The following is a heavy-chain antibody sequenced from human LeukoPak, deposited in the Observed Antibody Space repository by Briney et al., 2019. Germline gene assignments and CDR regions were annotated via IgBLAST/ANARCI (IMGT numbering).Heavy chain of an antibody. J-gene: IGHJ4*02. CDR2: IKQDGSEK. CDR3: ARQYCSGGSCYSYYFDS. D-gene: IGHD2-15*01. Sequence: PGGSLRLSCAASEFTFSRYWMSWVRQAPGKGLEWVANIKQDGSEKYYVDSVKGRFTISRDNAKNSLYLQMNSLRAEDTAVYYCARQYCSGGSCYSYYFDSWGQGTLVTVSS. CDR1: EFTFSRYW. V-gene: IGHV3-7*01.